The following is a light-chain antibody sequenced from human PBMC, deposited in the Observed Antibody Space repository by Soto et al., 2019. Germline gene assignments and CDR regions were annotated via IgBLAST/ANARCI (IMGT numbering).Light chain of an antibody. J-gene: IGKJ1*01. CDR2: GAS. CDR3: QQYGSSSWT. Sequence: VLTQSPGTLSLSPGERATLSCKASQTVRNNYLAWYQQKPGQAPRLLIYGASSRATGIPDRFSGSGSGTDFTLTISRLEPEDFAVYYCQQYGSSSWTFGQGTKVDIK. V-gene: IGKV3-20*01. CDR1: QTVRNNY.